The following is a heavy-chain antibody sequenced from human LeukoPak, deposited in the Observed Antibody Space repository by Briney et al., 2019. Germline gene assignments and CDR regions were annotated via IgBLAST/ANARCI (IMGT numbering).Heavy chain of an antibody. CDR3: AKRGPKSMYYFDY. Sequence: PGGSLRLSCAASGFTSGTYGMSWVRQAPGKGLEWVSGISGSVGSTDYADSVKGRFTISRDTSKNTLYLQMNSLRAEDTAVYYCAKRGPKSMYYFDYWGQGTLVTVSS. D-gene: IGHD6-6*01. CDR1: GFTSGTYG. V-gene: IGHV3-23*01. J-gene: IGHJ4*02. CDR2: ISGSVGST.